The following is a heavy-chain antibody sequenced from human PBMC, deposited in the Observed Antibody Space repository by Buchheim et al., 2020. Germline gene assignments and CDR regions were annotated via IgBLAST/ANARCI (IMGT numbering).Heavy chain of an antibody. J-gene: IGHJ5*02. Sequence: QVQLQESGPGLVKPSETLSLTCSVSGGSIFTYYWSWIRQAPGKGLEWIGYMDGSGRSNYNPSLKSRVTISVDTSKNTFSFNLSSVTAADTAIYYCAKKRSDNWFDPWGQGTL. CDR1: GGSIFTYY. CDR3: AKKRSDNWFDP. CDR2: MDGSGRS. V-gene: IGHV4-59*01.